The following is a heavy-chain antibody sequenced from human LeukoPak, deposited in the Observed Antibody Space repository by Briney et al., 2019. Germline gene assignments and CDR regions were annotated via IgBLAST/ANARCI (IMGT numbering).Heavy chain of an antibody. Sequence: SETLSLTCTVSGGSISSGDYYWSWIRQPPGKGLEWIGYIYYSGSTYYNPSLKSRVTISVDTSKNQFSLKLSSVTAADTAVYYCARSEPPHGLHGMWFDPWGQGTLVTVSS. CDR3: ARSEPPHGLHGMWFDP. J-gene: IGHJ5*02. V-gene: IGHV4-30-4*08. D-gene: IGHD4-11*01. CDR2: IYYSGST. CDR1: GGSISSGDYY.